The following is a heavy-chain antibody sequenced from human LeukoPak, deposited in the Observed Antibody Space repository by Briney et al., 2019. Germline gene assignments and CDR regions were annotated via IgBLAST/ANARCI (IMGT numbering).Heavy chain of an antibody. CDR2: IFYSGNT. J-gene: IGHJ4*02. CDR3: ARVGVDYSGNVIKYYFDY. V-gene: IGHV4-39*07. D-gene: IGHD4-23*01. Sequence: SETLSLTCTVSGGSINSSSYYWGWIRQPPGKGLEWIGSIFYSGNTYDNPSLKSRVTISVDTSKNQFSLQLSPVIAADTAVYYCARVGVDYSGNVIKYYFDYWGQGTLVAVSS. CDR1: GGSINSSSYY.